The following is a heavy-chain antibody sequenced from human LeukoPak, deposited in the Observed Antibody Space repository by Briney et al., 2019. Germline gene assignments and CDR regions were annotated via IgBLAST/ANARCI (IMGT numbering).Heavy chain of an antibody. D-gene: IGHD3-22*01. V-gene: IGHV3-23*01. CDR3: AKDIVHSSSVPYGMDV. CDR2: ISGSGGST. Sequence: GGSLRLSCAASGFTFSSYAMSWVRQAPGKGLEWVSAISGSGGSTYYADSVKGRFTISRDNAKNSLYLQMNSLRAEDTALYYCAKDIVHSSSVPYGMDVWGQGTTVTVSS. CDR1: GFTFSSYA. J-gene: IGHJ6*02.